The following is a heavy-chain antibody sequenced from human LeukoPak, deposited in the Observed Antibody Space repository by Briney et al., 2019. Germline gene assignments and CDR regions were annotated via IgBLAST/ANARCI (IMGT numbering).Heavy chain of an antibody. CDR2: ISSSSSYI. D-gene: IGHD1-26*01. V-gene: IGHV3-21*01. Sequence: NAGGSLRLSCAASGFTFSNYGMHWVRQAPGKGLEWVSSISSSSSYIYYADSVKGRFTISRDNAKNSLYLQMNSLRAEDTAVYYCARDHGGSYYDFLMIKYFQHWGQGTLVTVSS. CDR1: GFTFSNYG. CDR3: ARDHGGSYYDFLMIKYFQH. J-gene: IGHJ1*01.